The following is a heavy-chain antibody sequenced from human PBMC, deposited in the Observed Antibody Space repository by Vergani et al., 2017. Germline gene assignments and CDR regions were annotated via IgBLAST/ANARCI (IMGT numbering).Heavy chain of an antibody. D-gene: IGHD6-13*01. CDR3: AHRGQLAYFDY. V-gene: IGHV2-26*01. J-gene: IGHJ4*02. CDR1: GFSLSNARMG. CDR2: IFSNDEQ. Sequence: QVTLKESGPVLVKPTETLTLTCTVSGFSLSNARMGVSWIRQPPGKALEWLAHIFSNDEQSYSTSLKSRLTSSKDTSKSQVVLTMTNMDPVDTATYYCAHRGQLAYFDYWGQGTLVTVSS.